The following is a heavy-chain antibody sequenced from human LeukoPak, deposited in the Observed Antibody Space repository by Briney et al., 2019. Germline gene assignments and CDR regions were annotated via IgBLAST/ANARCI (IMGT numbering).Heavy chain of an antibody. J-gene: IGHJ6*03. Sequence: GGSLRLSCTASGFTFSSYAMSWVRQAPGKGLEWVSAISGSGSSTYYADSVKGRFTISRDNSKNTLYLQMNSLRAEDTAVYYCTYYYDSSGYYYYYYYMDVWGKGTTVTVSS. CDR2: ISGSGSST. D-gene: IGHD3-22*01. CDR3: TYYYDSSGYYYYYYYMDV. V-gene: IGHV3-23*01. CDR1: GFTFSSYA.